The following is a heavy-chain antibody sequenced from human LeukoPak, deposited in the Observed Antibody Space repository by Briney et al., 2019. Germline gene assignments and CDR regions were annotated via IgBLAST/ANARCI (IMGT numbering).Heavy chain of an antibody. J-gene: IGHJ6*02. CDR3: ASPGRIVGSSWGGFYYYYGMDV. V-gene: IGHV3-74*01. D-gene: IGHD6-13*01. CDR2: INSDGSST. Sequence: PGGSLRLSCAASGFTFSSYWMHWVRQAPGKGLVWVSRINSDGSSTSYADSVKGRFTISRDNAKNTLYLQMNSLRAEDTAVYYCASPGRIVGSSWGGFYYYYGMDVWGQGTTVTVSS. CDR1: GFTFSSYW.